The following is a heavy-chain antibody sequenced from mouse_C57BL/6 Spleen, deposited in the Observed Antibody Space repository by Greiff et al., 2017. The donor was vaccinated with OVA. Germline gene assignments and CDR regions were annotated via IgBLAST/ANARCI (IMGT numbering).Heavy chain of an antibody. CDR3: TRRRTTVVATGAMDY. CDR2: IDPETGGT. CDR1: GYTFTDYE. D-gene: IGHD1-1*01. V-gene: IGHV1-15*01. J-gene: IGHJ4*01. Sequence: QVQLKQSGAELVRPGASVTLSCKASGYTFTDYEMHWVKQTPVHGLEWIGAIDPETGGTAYNQKFKGKAILTADKSSSTAYMELRSLTSEDSAVYYCTRRRTTVVATGAMDYWGQGTSVTVSS.